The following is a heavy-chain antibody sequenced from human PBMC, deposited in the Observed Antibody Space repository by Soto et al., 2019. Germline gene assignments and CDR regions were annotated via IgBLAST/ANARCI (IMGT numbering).Heavy chain of an antibody. CDR2: INPSSGGT. D-gene: IGHD2-15*01. J-gene: IGHJ4*02. CDR1: GYTFTAYF. Sequence: PSVKVSCKPSGYTFTAYFIHWVRQAPGQGLEWMGWINPSSGGTNYAQKFQGWVAMTVDTSISTAYMGLSRLASDDTAVYYCASDRLGRYCSGGSCPFDYWGQGTLVTVS. V-gene: IGHV1-2*04. CDR3: ASDRLGRYCSGGSCPFDY.